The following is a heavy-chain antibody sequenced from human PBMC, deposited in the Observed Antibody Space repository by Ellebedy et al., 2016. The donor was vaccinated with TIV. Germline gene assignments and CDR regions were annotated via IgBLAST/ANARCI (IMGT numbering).Heavy chain of an antibody. Sequence: PGGFLRLSCAASGFTFSSYGMHWVRQAPGKGLEWVAFIRYDGTSEYYADSVKGRLTISRDNSKNTLHLQMNSLRAEDTAVYYCAKEGDSSLHSWGQGTLVTVSS. V-gene: IGHV3-30*02. J-gene: IGHJ5*02. CDR3: AKEGDSSLHS. CDR1: GFTFSSYG. D-gene: IGHD3-22*01. CDR2: IRYDGTSE.